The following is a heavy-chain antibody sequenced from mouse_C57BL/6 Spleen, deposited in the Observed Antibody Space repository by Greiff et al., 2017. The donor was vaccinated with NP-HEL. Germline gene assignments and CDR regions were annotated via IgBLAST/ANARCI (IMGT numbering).Heavy chain of an antibody. V-gene: IGHV1-55*01. CDR2: IYPGSGST. D-gene: IGHD3-2*02. CDR3: ARGEAQATWFAY. CDR1: GYTFTSYW. J-gene: IGHJ3*01. Sequence: QVQLQQPGAELVKPGASVKMSCKAYGYTFTSYWITWVKQRPGQGLEWIGDIYPGSGSTNYNEKFKSKATLTVDTSSSTAYMQLSSLTSEDSAVYYCARGEAQATWFAYWGQGTLVTVSA.